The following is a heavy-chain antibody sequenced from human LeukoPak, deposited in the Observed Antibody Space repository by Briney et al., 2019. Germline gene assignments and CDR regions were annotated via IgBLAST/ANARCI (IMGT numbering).Heavy chain of an antibody. CDR3: ARFDSGSYYAFDI. J-gene: IGHJ3*02. D-gene: IGHD1-26*01. CDR2: MYTGGST. CDR1: GGSISSGSYY. V-gene: IGHV4-61*02. Sequence: SQTLSLTCTVSGGSISSGSYYWSWIRQPAGKGLEWIGRMYTGGSTDYKSSLKSRVTISVGTSKNQFSLKLSSVTAADTAVYYCARFDSGSYYAFDIWGQGTMVTVSS.